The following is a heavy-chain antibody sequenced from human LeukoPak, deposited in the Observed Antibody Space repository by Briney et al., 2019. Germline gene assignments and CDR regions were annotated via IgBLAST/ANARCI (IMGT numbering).Heavy chain of an antibody. CDR2: IYYSGST. J-gene: IGHJ5*02. CDR1: GGSISSYY. V-gene: IGHV4-59*08. CDR3: ARQGSNEWLDP. Sequence: SETLSLTCTVSGGSISSYYWSWIRQPPGKGLEWIGYIYYSGSTNYNPSLKSRVTISVDTSKNQFSLKLSSVTAADTAVYYCARQGSNEWLDPWGQGTLVTVSS. D-gene: IGHD3-10*01.